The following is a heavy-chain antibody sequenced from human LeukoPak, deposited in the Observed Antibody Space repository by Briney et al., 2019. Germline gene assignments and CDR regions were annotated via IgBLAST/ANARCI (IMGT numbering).Heavy chain of an antibody. V-gene: IGHV1-69*13. CDR3: ARVGTYCGGDCYFDY. Sequence: SVKVSCKASGGTFSSYAISWGRQAPGQGLEWMGGIIPIFGTANYAQKFQGRVTITADESTSTAYMELSSLRSEDTAVYYCARVGTYCGGDCYFDYWGQGTLVTVSS. CDR2: IIPIFGTA. J-gene: IGHJ4*02. D-gene: IGHD2-21*01. CDR1: GGTFSSYA.